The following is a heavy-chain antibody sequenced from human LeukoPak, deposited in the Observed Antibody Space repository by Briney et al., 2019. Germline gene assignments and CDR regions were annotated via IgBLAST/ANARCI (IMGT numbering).Heavy chain of an antibody. CDR3: ARDRYDFWSGYYNPDAFDI. V-gene: IGHV4-39*07. CDR1: GGSISSSSYY. Sequence: SETLSLTCTVSGGSISSSSYYWGWIRQPPGKGLEWIGSIYYSGSTYYNPSLKSRVTISLDTSKNQFSLKLTSMTAADTAVYYCARDRYDFWSGYYNPDAFDIWGQGTMVTVSS. D-gene: IGHD3-3*01. J-gene: IGHJ3*02. CDR2: IYYSGST.